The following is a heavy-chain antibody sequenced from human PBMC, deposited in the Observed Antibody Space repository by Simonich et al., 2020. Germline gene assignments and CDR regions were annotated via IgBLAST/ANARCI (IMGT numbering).Heavy chain of an antibody. J-gene: IGHJ6*02. D-gene: IGHD6-6*01. Sequence: EVQLVESGGGLVQPGGSLRLSCAASGLTFSSYEMNWVRQATGKGLEWVSYISSSGSTIYYADSVKGRFPISRDNAKNSLSLKMNSLRAEDTAVYYCARDFRLQLVEIGTYYYYGMDVWGQGTTVTVSS. CDR2: ISSSGSTI. V-gene: IGHV3-48*03. CDR3: ARDFRLQLVEIGTYYYYGMDV. CDR1: GLTFSSYE.